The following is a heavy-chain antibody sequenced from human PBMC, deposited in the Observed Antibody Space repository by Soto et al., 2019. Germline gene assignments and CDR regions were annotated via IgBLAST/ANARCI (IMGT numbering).Heavy chain of an antibody. J-gene: IGHJ4*02. V-gene: IGHV3-15*01. Sequence: LRLSCVASGFNLSHPWMTWVRQAAGKGLEWVGRIKSKTDGGTADYAAPVKGRATISRDDSKNTVYLRMNSLRDEDSAVYYCAKDQRYLQSTFDCWGQGTLVTVSS. CDR2: IKSKTDGGTA. CDR3: AKDQRYLQSTFDC. CDR1: GFNLSHPW. D-gene: IGHD1-1*01.